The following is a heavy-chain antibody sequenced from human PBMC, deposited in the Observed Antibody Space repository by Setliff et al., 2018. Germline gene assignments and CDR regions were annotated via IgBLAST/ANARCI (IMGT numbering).Heavy chain of an antibody. Sequence: HPGGSLRLSCAASGFTFSSGPMNWVRQAPGKGLEWVSYISSSSRSIHYADSVKGRFTISRDNGKNSLFLQMSSLRAEDTAVYYCAGPQTYFYDTSGKDVWGKGTTVTV. D-gene: IGHD3-22*01. CDR2: ISSSSRSI. J-gene: IGHJ6*03. CDR1: GFTFSSGP. CDR3: AGPQTYFYDTSGKDV. V-gene: IGHV3-48*01.